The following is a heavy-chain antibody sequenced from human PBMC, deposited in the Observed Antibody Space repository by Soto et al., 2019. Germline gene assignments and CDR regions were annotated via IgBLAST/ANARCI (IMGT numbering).Heavy chain of an antibody. Sequence: QVQLVESGGGVVQPGSSLRLSCAASGFTFRNYGMHWVRQAPGKGREWVALISYVGGDKYYDDSVKGRFTISRDSSKNTLYLNVSSLRPEDTAVYYCAKVGSYGYGSNSDVEYWGQGTLVTVSS. J-gene: IGHJ4*02. CDR2: ISYVGGDK. V-gene: IGHV3-30*18. CDR3: AKVGSYGYGSNSDVEY. D-gene: IGHD5-18*01. CDR1: GFTFRNYG.